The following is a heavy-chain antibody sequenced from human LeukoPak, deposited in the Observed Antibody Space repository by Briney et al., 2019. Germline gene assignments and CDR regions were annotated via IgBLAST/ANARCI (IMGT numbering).Heavy chain of an antibody. D-gene: IGHD2-2*01. Sequence: PSETLSLTCAVYGGSFSGYYWSWIRQPPGKGLEWIREINHSGSTNYNPSLKSRVTISVDTSKNQFSLKLSSVAAADTAVYYCARYCSSTSCSNWFDPWGQGTLVTVSS. J-gene: IGHJ5*02. CDR1: GGSFSGYY. V-gene: IGHV4-34*01. CDR2: INHSGST. CDR3: ARYCSSTSCSNWFDP.